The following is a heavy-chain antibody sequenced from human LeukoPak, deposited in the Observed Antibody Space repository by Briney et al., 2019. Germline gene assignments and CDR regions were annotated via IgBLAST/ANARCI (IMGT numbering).Heavy chain of an antibody. CDR1: GYTFTSYG. V-gene: IGHV1-18*01. J-gene: IGHJ6*03. Sequence: ASVKVSCKASGYTFTSYGISWVRRAPGQGLEWMGWISAYNGNTNYAQKLQGRVTMTTDTSTSTAYMELRSLRSDDTAVYYCARDIGVVPAAPTDYYYMDVWGKGTTVTVSS. CDR2: ISAYNGNT. D-gene: IGHD2-2*01. CDR3: ARDIGVVPAAPTDYYYMDV.